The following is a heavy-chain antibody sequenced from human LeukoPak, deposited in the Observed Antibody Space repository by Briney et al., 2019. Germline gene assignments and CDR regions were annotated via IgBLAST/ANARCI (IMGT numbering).Heavy chain of an antibody. CDR3: AREMGDYVWGSYRSLIDY. V-gene: IGHV1-18*04. CDR1: GYTFTSYY. Sequence: ASVKVSCKASGYTFTSYYMHWVRQAPGQGLEWMGWLSAYYGNTNYAQKLQGRVTMTTDTSTSTAYMELRSLRSDDTAVYYCAREMGDYVWGSYRSLIDYWGQGTLVTVSS. CDR2: LSAYYGNT. D-gene: IGHD3-16*02. J-gene: IGHJ4*02.